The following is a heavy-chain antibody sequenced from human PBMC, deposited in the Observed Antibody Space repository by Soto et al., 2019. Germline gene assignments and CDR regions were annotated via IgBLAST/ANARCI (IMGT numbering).Heavy chain of an antibody. CDR3: AKDDVGSSWPNYYYYYMDV. J-gene: IGHJ6*03. Sequence: GGSLRLSCAASGFTFSSYGMHWVRQAPGKGLEWVAVISYDGSNKYYADSVKGRFTISRDNSKNTLYLQMNSLRAEDTAVYYCAKDDVGSSWPNYYYYYMDVWGKGTTVTVSS. D-gene: IGHD6-13*01. CDR2: ISYDGSNK. V-gene: IGHV3-30*18. CDR1: GFTFSSYG.